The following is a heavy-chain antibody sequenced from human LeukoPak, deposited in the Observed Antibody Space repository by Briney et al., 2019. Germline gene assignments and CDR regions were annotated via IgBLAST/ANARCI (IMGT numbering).Heavy chain of an antibody. J-gene: IGHJ4*02. CDR3: ARGRTYYYDSSGYRH. CDR1: RGSLSGYY. V-gene: IGHV4-34*01. Sequence: SQTLSLTRAVYRGSLSGYYWSRLRQPPGKGLEGIGEINHSGSTNYNPSLKSRVTISVDTSKNQFSLKLSSVTAADTAVYYCARGRTYYYDSSGYRHWGQGTLVTVSS. CDR2: INHSGST. D-gene: IGHD3-22*01.